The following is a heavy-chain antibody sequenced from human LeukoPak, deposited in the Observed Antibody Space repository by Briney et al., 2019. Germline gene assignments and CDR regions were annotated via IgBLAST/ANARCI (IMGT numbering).Heavy chain of an antibody. D-gene: IGHD6-13*01. Sequence: GGSLRLSCAASGVTVSSNYMIWVRQAPGKGLEWISVIYSGGSTFYADSVKGRFTISRDNSKNTLYLQMNSLRAEDTAVYYCARGRTAATSYHLDYWGQGTLVTVSS. V-gene: IGHV3-53*01. CDR3: ARGRTAATSYHLDY. CDR2: IYSGGST. J-gene: IGHJ4*02. CDR1: GVTVSSNY.